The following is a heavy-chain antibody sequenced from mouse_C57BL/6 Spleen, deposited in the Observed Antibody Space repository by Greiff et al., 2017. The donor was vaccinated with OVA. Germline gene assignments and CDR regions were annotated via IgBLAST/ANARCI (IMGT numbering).Heavy chain of an antibody. CDR2: IYPGNSDT. Sequence: DVQLQESGTVLARPGASVTMSCKTSGYTFTSYWMHWVKQRPGQGLEWIGAIYPGNSDTSYNQKFKGKAKLTADTSASTAYMELSSLTYEDSAVSYSTRLYYDYEGWGQGTTLTVSS. V-gene: IGHV1-5*01. CDR1: GYTFTSYW. CDR3: TRLYYDYEG. J-gene: IGHJ2*01. D-gene: IGHD2-4*01.